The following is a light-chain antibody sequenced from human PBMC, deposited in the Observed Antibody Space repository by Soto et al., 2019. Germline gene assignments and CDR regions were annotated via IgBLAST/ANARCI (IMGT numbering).Light chain of an antibody. Sequence: EIVLTQSPGTLSLSPGERATLSCRASQSVSSSYLAWYQQKPGQAPRLLIYGASSRATGIPDRFSGSGSGTDFTLTISRLEPEDFAVYYCQQYGSSPTFGGGTKL. CDR2: GAS. V-gene: IGKV3-20*01. CDR3: QQYGSSPT. CDR1: QSVSSSY. J-gene: IGKJ4*01.